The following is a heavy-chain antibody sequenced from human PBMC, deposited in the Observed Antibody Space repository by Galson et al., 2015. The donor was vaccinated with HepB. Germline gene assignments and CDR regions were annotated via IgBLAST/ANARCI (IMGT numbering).Heavy chain of an antibody. CDR3: ARDSRTTEQSPYYYGMDV. Sequence: LSLTCTVSGGSVSSGSYYWSWIRQPPGKGLEWIGYIYYSGSTNYNPSLKSRVTISVDTSKNQFSLKLSSVTAADTAVYYCARDSRTTEQSPYYYGMDVWGQGTTVTVSS. V-gene: IGHV4-61*01. CDR2: IYYSGST. D-gene: IGHD1/OR15-1a*01. CDR1: GGSVSSGSYY. J-gene: IGHJ6*02.